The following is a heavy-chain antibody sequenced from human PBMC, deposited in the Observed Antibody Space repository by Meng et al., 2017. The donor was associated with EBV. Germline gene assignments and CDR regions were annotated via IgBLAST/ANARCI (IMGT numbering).Heavy chain of an antibody. Sequence: QGQLGQSGAGVKKPGASGKVSCQASGYAFTSYGISWVRQAHGQGLEWMGWISAYNGNTNYAQKLQGRVTMTTDTSTSTAYMELRSLRSDDTAVYYCARDGRLYDTPSPFDYWGQGTLVTVSS. V-gene: IGHV1-18*01. D-gene: IGHD3-22*01. CDR1: GYAFTSYG. CDR2: ISAYNGNT. CDR3: ARDGRLYDTPSPFDY. J-gene: IGHJ4*02.